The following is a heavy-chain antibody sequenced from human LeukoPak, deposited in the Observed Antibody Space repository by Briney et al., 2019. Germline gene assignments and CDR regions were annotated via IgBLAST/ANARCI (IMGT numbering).Heavy chain of an antibody. Sequence: GGSLRLSCTTSGFTFGDYGMSWFRRAPGKGPEWVSLMGSKAYCGAIEYAASVKGRFTITRDDSKSIAYLQMNSLKVEDRAVYYCTRDRCHDYGDSDQWGQGTLVTVSS. D-gene: IGHD4-17*01. V-gene: IGHV3-49*03. J-gene: IGHJ5*02. CDR3: TRDRCHDYGDSDQ. CDR2: MGSKAYCGAI. CDR1: GFTFGDYG.